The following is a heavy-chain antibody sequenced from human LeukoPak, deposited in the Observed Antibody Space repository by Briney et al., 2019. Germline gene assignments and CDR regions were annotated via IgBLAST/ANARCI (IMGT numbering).Heavy chain of an antibody. D-gene: IGHD2-2*02. CDR3: ARLYTNSATCDY. V-gene: IGHV4-39*01. J-gene: IGHJ4*02. Sequence: SETLSLTCNVSGGSISRSFFYWGWIRQPPGKGLEWIGSIYHSGNTYYNPFLKSRITISVDTAKDQFSLNLSSVTAADTAVYFCARLYTNSATCDYWGQGTLVTVSS. CDR2: IYHSGNT. CDR1: GGSISRSFFY.